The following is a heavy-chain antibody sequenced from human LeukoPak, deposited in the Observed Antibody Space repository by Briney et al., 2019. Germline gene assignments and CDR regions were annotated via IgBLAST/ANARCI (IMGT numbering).Heavy chain of an antibody. Sequence: GGSLRLSCAASGFTFSSYSMNWVRQAPGKGLEWVSSISSSRSYIYYADSVKGRFTISRDNAKNSLYLQMNSLRAEDTAVYYCARDLGGYCSSTSCYKKQPYFDYWGQGTLVTVSS. CDR2: ISSSRSYI. J-gene: IGHJ4*02. V-gene: IGHV3-21*01. CDR1: GFTFSSYS. D-gene: IGHD2-2*02. CDR3: ARDLGGYCSSTSCYKKQPYFDY.